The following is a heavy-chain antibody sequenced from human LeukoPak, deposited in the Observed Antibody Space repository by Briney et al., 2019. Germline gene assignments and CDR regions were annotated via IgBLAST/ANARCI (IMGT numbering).Heavy chain of an antibody. V-gene: IGHV3-48*04. CDR1: GFTFSAYS. CDR3: ARFVVDYYFYYYMDV. J-gene: IGHJ6*03. D-gene: IGHD2-15*01. CDR2: ISSTSSTI. Sequence: GGSLRLSCAASGFTFSAYSMNWVRQAPGKGLEWASYISSTSSTIYYADSVKSRFTISRDNAKNSLFLQINSLRAEDTAVYYCARFVVDYYFYYYMDVWGKGTTVTVSS.